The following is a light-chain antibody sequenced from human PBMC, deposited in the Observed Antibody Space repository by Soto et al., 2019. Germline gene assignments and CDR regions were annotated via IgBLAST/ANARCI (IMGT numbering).Light chain of an antibody. CDR3: QQYGSSPLT. J-gene: IGKJ4*01. CDR1: QSAAGSY. Sequence: EVVLTQSPGTLSLSPGERATLSCRASQSAAGSYLAWYQQKPGQAPRLLIYGASNRATGIPDRFSGSGSGTDFTLTISRLEPEDFAVYYCQQYGSSPLTSGGGTKV. CDR2: GAS. V-gene: IGKV3-20*01.